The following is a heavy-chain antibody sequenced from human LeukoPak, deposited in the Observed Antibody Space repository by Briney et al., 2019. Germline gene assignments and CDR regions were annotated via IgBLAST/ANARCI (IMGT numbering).Heavy chain of an antibody. Sequence: SETLSLTCTVSGGSISSGSYYWSWIQQPAGKGLEWIGRIYTSGSTNYNPSLKSRVTISVDTSKSQFSLKLSSVTAADTAVYYCARGGERYCSSTSCSLDYWGQGTLVTVSS. V-gene: IGHV4-61*02. CDR2: IYTSGST. D-gene: IGHD2-2*01. CDR1: GGSISSGSYY. J-gene: IGHJ4*02. CDR3: ARGGERYCSSTSCSLDY.